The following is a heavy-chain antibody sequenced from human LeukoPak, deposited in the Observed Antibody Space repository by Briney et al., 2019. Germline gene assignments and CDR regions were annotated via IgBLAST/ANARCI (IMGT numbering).Heavy chain of an antibody. CDR3: ARQQLSQLYYFDN. V-gene: IGHV4-34*01. CDR1: GGSFSGYY. D-gene: IGHD6-13*01. CDR2: INHSGST. Sequence: SETLSLTCAVYGGSFSGYYWSWIRQPLGKGLEWIGEINHSGSTNYNPSLKSRVTISVDTSKNQFSLKLSSVTAADTAVYYCARQQLSQLYYFDNWGQGTLVTVSS. J-gene: IGHJ4*02.